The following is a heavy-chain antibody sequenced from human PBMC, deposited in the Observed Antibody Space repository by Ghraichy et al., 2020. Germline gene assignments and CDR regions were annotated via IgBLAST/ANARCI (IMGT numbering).Heavy chain of an antibody. V-gene: IGHV3-7*01. J-gene: IGHJ6*02. Sequence: LSLTCAASGFTFSSYWMSWVRQAPGKGLEWVANIKQDGSEKYYVDSVKGRFTISRDNAKNSLYLQMNSLRAEDTAVYYCASYDILTGYYSPYYYGMDVWGQGTTVTVSS. CDR3: ASYDILTGYYSPYYYGMDV. CDR2: IKQDGSEK. D-gene: IGHD3-9*01. CDR1: GFTFSSYW.